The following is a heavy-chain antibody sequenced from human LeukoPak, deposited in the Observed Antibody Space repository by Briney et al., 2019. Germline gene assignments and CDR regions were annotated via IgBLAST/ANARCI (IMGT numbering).Heavy chain of an antibody. V-gene: IGHV1-18*01. CDR3: ARDGAVGIEVGY. CDR2: ISAYNGNT. D-gene: IGHD1-26*01. J-gene: IGHJ4*02. Sequence: TSVKVSCKASGYTFTSYGISWVRQAPGQGLEWMGWISAYNGNTNYAQKFQGRVTMTRDTSISTAYMELSRLRSDDTAVYYCARDGAVGIEVGYWGQGTLVTVSS. CDR1: GYTFTSYG.